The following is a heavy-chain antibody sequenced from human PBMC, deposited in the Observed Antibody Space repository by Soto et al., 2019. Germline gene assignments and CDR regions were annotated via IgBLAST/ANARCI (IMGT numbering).Heavy chain of an antibody. Sequence: SETLSLTCTVSGGSISSSSYYWGWIRQPPGKGLEWIGSIYYSGSTNYNPSLKSRVTISVDTSKNQFYLKLSSVTAADTAVYYCARTHDFWSGYYSWFWFDPWGQGTLVTVSS. J-gene: IGHJ5*02. D-gene: IGHD3-3*01. CDR2: IYYSGST. CDR3: ARTHDFWSGYYSWFWFDP. V-gene: IGHV4-39*07. CDR1: GGSISSSSYY.